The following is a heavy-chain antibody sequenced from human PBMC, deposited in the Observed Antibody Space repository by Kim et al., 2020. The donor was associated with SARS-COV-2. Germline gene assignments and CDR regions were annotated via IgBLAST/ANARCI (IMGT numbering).Heavy chain of an antibody. CDR3: ARDRGPKVVASYYYYMDV. D-gene: IGHD2-15*01. V-gene: IGHV3-74*01. CDR1: GFTFSSYW. Sequence: GGSLRLSCAASGFTFSSYWMHWVRQAPGKGLVWVSRINSDGSSTSYADSVKGRFTISRDNAKNTLYLQMNSLRAEDTAVYYCARDRGPKVVASYYYYMDVWGKGTTVTVSS. J-gene: IGHJ6*03. CDR2: INSDGSST.